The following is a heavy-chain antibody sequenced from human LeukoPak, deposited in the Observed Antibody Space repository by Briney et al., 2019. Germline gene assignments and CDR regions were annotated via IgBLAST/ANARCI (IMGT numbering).Heavy chain of an antibody. D-gene: IGHD3-10*01. CDR1: GFTFSSYG. CDR2: IWYGGSNK. J-gene: IGHJ6*03. Sequence: GGSLRLSCAVSGFTFSSYGMHWVRQAPGKGLEWVAVIWYGGSNKYYADSVKGRFTISRDNSKNTLYLQMNSLRAEDTAVYYCAKADFGDYYYYMDVWGKGTTVTVSS. V-gene: IGHV3-30*02. CDR3: AKADFGDYYYYMDV.